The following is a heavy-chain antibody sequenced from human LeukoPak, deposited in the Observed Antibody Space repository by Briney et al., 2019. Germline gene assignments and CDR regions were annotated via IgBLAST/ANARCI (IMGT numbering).Heavy chain of an antibody. CDR1: GFIFTANW. CDR2: ISGSGGST. V-gene: IGHV3-23*01. J-gene: IGHJ4*02. CDR3: AKDPKLFGGVIVPFDY. Sequence: GGSLRLSCAASGFIFTANWMNWVRQAPGKGLEWVSAISGSGGSTYYADSVKGRFTISRDNSKNTLYLQMNSLRAEDTAVYYCAKDPKLFGGVIVPFDYWGQGTLVTVSS. D-gene: IGHD3-16*02.